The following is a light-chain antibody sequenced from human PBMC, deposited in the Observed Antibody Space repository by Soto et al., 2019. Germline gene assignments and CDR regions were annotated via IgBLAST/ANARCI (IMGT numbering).Light chain of an antibody. V-gene: IGKV1-13*02. J-gene: IGKJ5*01. CDR3: QQFNTYPVT. CDR2: DAS. Sequence: AINLPQPQSSLFPPVEARVPIPSRPSRAITPALVWYQQKPEKAPKVLIFDASSLEIGVPSRFSGSGSGTDFTLTISSLQPEDFATYYCQQFNTYPVTFGQGTRLEIK. CDR1: RAITPA.